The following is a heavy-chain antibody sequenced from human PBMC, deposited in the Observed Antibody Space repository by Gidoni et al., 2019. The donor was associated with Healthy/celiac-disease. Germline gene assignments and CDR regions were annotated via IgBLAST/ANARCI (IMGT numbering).Heavy chain of an antibody. CDR3: AKDPYSGYDEDPGYFDY. Sequence: QVQLVESGGGVVHPGRSLRLSCAASGFTFSSYAMHWVRQAPRKGLEWVAVISYDGSNKYYADAVKGRFTISRDNSKNTLYLQMNSLRDEDTAVYYCAKDPYSGYDEDPGYFDYWGQGTLVTVSS. J-gene: IGHJ4*02. CDR2: ISYDGSNK. CDR1: GFTFSSYA. V-gene: IGHV3-30*18. D-gene: IGHD5-12*01.